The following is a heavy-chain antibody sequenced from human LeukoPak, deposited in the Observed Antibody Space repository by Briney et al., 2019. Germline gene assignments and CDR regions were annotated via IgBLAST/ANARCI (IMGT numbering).Heavy chain of an antibody. V-gene: IGHV3-30*03. CDR2: VSSDGHIQ. CDR1: GFTFSRAG. CDR3: ARELSGTPGFDY. D-gene: IGHD1-14*01. Sequence: GGSLRLSCAASGFTFSRAGMHWVRQAPGKGLEWVAVVSSDGHIQSYGDSVKGRFTISRDNAKNSLYLQMNSLRAEDTAVYYCARELSGTPGFDYWGQGTLVTVSS. J-gene: IGHJ4*02.